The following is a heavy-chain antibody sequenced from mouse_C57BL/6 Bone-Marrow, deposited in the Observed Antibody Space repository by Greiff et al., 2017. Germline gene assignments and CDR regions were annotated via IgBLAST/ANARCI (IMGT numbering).Heavy chain of an antibody. CDR3: ARWLLRFYYFDY. J-gene: IGHJ2*01. Sequence: VQVVESGAELARPGASVKLSCKASGYTFTSYGISWVKQRTGQGLEWIGEIYPRSGNTYYNEKFKGKATLTADKSSSTAYMELRSLTSEDSAVYFCARWLLRFYYFDYWGQGTTLTVSS. CDR1: GYTFTSYG. CDR2: IYPRSGNT. D-gene: IGHD2-3*01. V-gene: IGHV1-81*01.